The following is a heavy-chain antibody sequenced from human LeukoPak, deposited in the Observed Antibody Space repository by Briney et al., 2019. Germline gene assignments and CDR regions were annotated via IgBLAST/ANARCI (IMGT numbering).Heavy chain of an antibody. D-gene: IGHD3-22*01. Sequence: GGSLRLSCAASGFTFSSYSMNWVRQAPGKGLEWVSSISSSSYIYYADSVKGRFTISRDNAKNSLYLQMNSLRAEDTAVYYCAKDVSMIVVVPDIWGQGTMVTVSS. CDR1: GFTFSSYS. V-gene: IGHV3-21*04. CDR2: ISSSSYI. J-gene: IGHJ3*02. CDR3: AKDVSMIVVVPDI.